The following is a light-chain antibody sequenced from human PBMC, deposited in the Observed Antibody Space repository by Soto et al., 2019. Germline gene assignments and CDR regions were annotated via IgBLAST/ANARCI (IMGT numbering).Light chain of an antibody. CDR2: GAS. Sequence: EKVMTQSQSALSVSPGERATLSCRASQSVNSNLAWYQQKPGQAPRLLLYGASTRATGIPARFSGSASGTEFTLTISSLQSEDSAVYYCQQYNDWTLTFGGGTKVEIK. CDR3: QQYNDWTLT. J-gene: IGKJ4*01. CDR1: QSVNSN. V-gene: IGKV3-15*01.